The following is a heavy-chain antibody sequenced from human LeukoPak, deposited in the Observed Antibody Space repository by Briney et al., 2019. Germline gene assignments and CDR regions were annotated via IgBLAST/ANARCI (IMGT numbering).Heavy chain of an antibody. CDR1: GGSISTDY. CDR3: ARLAGSSSSDY. J-gene: IGHJ4*02. D-gene: IGHD6-6*01. CDR2: IYSSGST. Sequence: SETLSLTCTVSGGSISTDYWSWIRQPPGKGLEWIGYIYSSGSTNYNPSLKSRVTISVDTSKNQFSLKLNSVTAADTAVYYCARLAGSSSSDYWGQGTLVTVSS. V-gene: IGHV4-4*09.